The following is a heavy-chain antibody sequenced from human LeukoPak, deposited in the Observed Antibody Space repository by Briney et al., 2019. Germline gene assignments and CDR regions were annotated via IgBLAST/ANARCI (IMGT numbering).Heavy chain of an antibody. Sequence: SETLSLTCTVSGGSITSSSYSWGWIRQPPGKGLEWIASMSYSGSTYYNPSLKSRVTISVDTSRNQFSLKLSSVTAADTAVYYCARVLISWFGEPSYFDYWGQGTLVTVSS. D-gene: IGHD3-10*01. CDR3: ARVLISWFGEPSYFDY. V-gene: IGHV4-39*07. CDR2: MSYSGST. CDR1: GGSITSSSYS. J-gene: IGHJ4*02.